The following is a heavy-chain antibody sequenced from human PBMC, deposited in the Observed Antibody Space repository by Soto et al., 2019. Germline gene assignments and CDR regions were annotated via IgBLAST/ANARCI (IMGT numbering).Heavy chain of an antibody. Sequence: GSLRLSCAASGFTFSDYYMTWIRQAPGKGLEWVSFTRDSGATIYYADSVKGRFTLSRDNAKNLLYLQMNNLRAEDTAVYYCARDSFYFDYWGQGVLVTRLL. CDR3: ARDSFYFDY. V-gene: IGHV3-11*01. J-gene: IGHJ4*02. CDR1: GFTFSDYY. CDR2: TRDSGATI.